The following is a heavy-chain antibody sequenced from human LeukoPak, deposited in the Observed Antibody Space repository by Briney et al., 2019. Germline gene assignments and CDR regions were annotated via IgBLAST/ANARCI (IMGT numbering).Heavy chain of an antibody. Sequence: SVKVSCKASGGTFSSYAISWVRQAPGQGLEWMGGIIPIFGTANYAQKFQGRVTMTRDMSTSTVYMELSSLRSEDTALYYCASGGHVRVYDSNPYYGHYWGQGTLVTVSS. D-gene: IGHD3-22*01. V-gene: IGHV1-69*05. CDR3: ASGGHVRVYDSNPYYGHY. CDR1: GGTFSSYA. J-gene: IGHJ4*02. CDR2: IIPIFGTA.